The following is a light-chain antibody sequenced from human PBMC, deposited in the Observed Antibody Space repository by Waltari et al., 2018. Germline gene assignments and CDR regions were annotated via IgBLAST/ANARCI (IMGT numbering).Light chain of an antibody. J-gene: IGLJ1*01. CDR2: EVN. V-gene: IGLV2-8*01. Sequence: QSALTQPPSASGSPGQSVTISCTGTSSDVGGYNFVSWYQHLPGKLPRLIIYEVNTRPSGVPDRFSGSKSGNTASLTVSGLQAEDEADYYCSAHGGTNSYYVFGTGTTVTVL. CDR3: SAHGGTNSYYV. CDR1: SSDVGGYNF.